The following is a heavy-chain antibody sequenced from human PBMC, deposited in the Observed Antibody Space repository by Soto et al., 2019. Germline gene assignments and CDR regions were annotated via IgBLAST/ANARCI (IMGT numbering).Heavy chain of an antibody. CDR1: VGSISSYY. CDR2: IYYSGST. J-gene: IGHJ4*02. Sequence: ETLSLTCTVSVGSISSYYWSWIRQPPGKGLEWIGYIYYSGSTNYNPSLKSRVTISVDTSKNQFSLKLSSVTAADTAVYYCAGIPYYYDSSGPYWGQGTLVTVSS. CDR3: AGIPYYYDSSGPY. D-gene: IGHD3-22*01. V-gene: IGHV4-59*01.